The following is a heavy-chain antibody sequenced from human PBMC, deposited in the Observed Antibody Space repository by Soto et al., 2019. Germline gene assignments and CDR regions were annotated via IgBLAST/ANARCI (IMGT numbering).Heavy chain of an antibody. CDR2: IGAARDP. CDR1: GFTFSNFD. J-gene: IGHJ6*02. CDR3: ARAYTGRLPRRADYYYAMDV. V-gene: IGHV3-13*05. D-gene: IGHD2-2*02. Sequence: SGFTFSNFDMHWVRQVPGKGLEWVSAIGAARDPYYLGSVKGRFTISRENAKNSVYLQMNDLRAGDSAVYYCARAYTGRLPRRADYYYAMDVWGQGTTVTVSS.